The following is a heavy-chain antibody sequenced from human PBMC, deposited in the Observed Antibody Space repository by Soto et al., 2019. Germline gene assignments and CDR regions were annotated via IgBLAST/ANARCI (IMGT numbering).Heavy chain of an antibody. J-gene: IGHJ6*03. CDR2: ISYDGSNK. CDR1: GFTFSSYG. V-gene: IGHV3-30*18. D-gene: IGHD2-2*01. CDR3: ANSAAANYYYYYMDV. Sequence: GGSLRLSCAASGFTFSSYGMHWVRQAPGKGLEWVAVISYDGSNKYYADSVKGRFTISRDNSKNTLYLQMNSLRAEDTAVYYCANSAAANYYYYYMDVWGKGPTVTVSS.